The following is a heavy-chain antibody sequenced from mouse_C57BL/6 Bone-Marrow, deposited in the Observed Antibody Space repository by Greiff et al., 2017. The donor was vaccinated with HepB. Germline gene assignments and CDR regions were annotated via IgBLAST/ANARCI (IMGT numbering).Heavy chain of an antibody. D-gene: IGHD2-3*01. Sequence: QVQLKESGPELVKPGASVKISCKASGYTFTDYYINWVKQRPGQGLEWIGWIFPGSGSTYYNEKFKGKATLTVDKSSSTAYMLLSSLTSEDSAVYFCARFPRSSYDGYPYWDFDVWGTGTTVTVSS. CDR1: GYTFTDYY. CDR2: IFPGSGST. J-gene: IGHJ1*03. V-gene: IGHV1-75*01. CDR3: ARFPRSSYDGYPYWDFDV.